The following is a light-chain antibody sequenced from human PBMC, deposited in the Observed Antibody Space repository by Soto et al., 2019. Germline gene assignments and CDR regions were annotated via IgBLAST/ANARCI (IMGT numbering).Light chain of an antibody. CDR1: SSDVGGYKY. J-gene: IGLJ3*02. CDR2: EVS. CDR3: SSYAGSNSWV. Sequence: QSALTQPPSASGSPGQSVTISCTGTSSDVGGYKYVSWYQQHTGKAPKLMIYEVSKRPSGAPDRFSGSKSGNTASLTVSGLQAEDEADYYCSSYAGSNSWVFGGGTKVTVL. V-gene: IGLV2-8*01.